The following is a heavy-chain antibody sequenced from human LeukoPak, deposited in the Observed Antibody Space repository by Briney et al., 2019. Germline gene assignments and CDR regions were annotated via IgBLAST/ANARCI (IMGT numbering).Heavy chain of an antibody. D-gene: IGHD6-13*01. CDR2: INPNSGGT. CDR3: ARDPSPLTQQLGPPDYYYYYYMDV. V-gene: IGHV1-2*02. J-gene: IGHJ6*03. Sequence: ASVKVSCKASGYTFTGYYMHWVRQAPGQGLEWMGWINPNSGGTNYAQKFQGRVTMTRDTSISTAYMELSRLRSDDTAVYYCARDPSPLTQQLGPPDYYYYYYMDVWGKGTTVTVSS. CDR1: GYTFTGYY.